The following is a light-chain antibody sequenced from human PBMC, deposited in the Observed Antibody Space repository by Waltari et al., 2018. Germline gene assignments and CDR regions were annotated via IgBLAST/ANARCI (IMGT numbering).Light chain of an antibody. CDR3: QQYGNSPFT. CDR2: DVS. Sequence: EIVLTQSPGTLSLSPGERATLSCRASRSVSSTYLAWYRQKPGQAPSLVIHDVSSRATGIPDRFSGSGSGTYFTLTISRLEPEGFAVYYCQQYGNSPFTFGRGTKLEIK. J-gene: IGKJ2*01. CDR1: RSVSSTY. V-gene: IGKV3-20*01.